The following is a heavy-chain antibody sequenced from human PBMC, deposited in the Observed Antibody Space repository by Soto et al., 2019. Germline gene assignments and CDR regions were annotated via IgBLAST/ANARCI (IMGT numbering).Heavy chain of an antibody. V-gene: IGHV1-69*12. D-gene: IGHD1-1*01. CDR2: IIPIFGTT. Sequence: QVQLVQSGAEVKMPGSSVKVSCKASGGTFNSYAIDWVRQAPGQGLEWMGGIIPIFGTTNYPQKLQGRVKLTADESTRTAYMELTTLRSEDTAVYYCARGIVTGSEYNYYDYVMDVWGQGTTVTVSS. J-gene: IGHJ6*02. CDR3: ARGIVTGSEYNYYDYVMDV. CDR1: GGTFNSYA.